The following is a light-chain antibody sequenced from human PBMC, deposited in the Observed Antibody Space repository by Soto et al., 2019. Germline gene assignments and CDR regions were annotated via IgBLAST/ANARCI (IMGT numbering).Light chain of an antibody. CDR1: SSDVGFYNF. J-gene: IGLJ1*01. V-gene: IGLV2-8*01. CDR3: ASYAGTRLFV. Sequence: QSALTQPPSASGSSGQSHTISCTGTSSDVGFYNFVSWYQQRPGKAPKLVIYEVTKRPSGVPDRFSGSKSGSTASLTVSGLQADDEADYYCASYAGTRLFVFGSGTKVTVL. CDR2: EVT.